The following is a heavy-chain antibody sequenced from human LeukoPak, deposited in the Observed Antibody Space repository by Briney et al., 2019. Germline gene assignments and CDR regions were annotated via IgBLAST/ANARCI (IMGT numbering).Heavy chain of an antibody. CDR3: ARFVLERPYYHYYMDV. CDR2: INHSGST. Sequence: SETLSLTCAVYGGSFSGYYWSWIRQPPGKGLEWIGEINHSGSTNYNPSLKSRVTISVDTSKNQFSLKLSSVTAADTAVYYCARFVLERPYYHYYMDVWGKGTTVTISS. CDR1: GGSFSGYY. J-gene: IGHJ6*03. D-gene: IGHD1-1*01. V-gene: IGHV4-34*01.